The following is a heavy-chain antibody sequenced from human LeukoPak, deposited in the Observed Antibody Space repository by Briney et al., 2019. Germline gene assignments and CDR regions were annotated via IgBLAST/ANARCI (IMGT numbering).Heavy chain of an antibody. Sequence: PGGSLRLSCAASGFTLSSYAMSWVRQAPGKGLEGVSAISGSGGSTYYGDTLKARSTISRDNSKNTLYLKMNSLRAEAKAVYYCAKDLYYSDSSGYHDYWGQGTLVTVSS. J-gene: IGHJ4*02. D-gene: IGHD3-22*01. CDR2: ISGSGGST. CDR1: GFTLSSYA. CDR3: AKDLYYSDSSGYHDY. V-gene: IGHV3-23*02.